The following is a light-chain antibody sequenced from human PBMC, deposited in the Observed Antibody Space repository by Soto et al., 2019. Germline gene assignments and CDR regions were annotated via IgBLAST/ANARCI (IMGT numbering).Light chain of an antibody. V-gene: IGKV1-5*01. CDR3: QQDLRPPLT. Sequence: DIQMTQSPTTLSASIGDRVTITCRASQSISNKLAWYQQKPGKAPKVLIFDASSLESGVPSRFSASGSGTEFSLTISSLQPDDSATYYCQQDLRPPLTFGPGTKVDIK. CDR1: QSISNK. J-gene: IGKJ3*01. CDR2: DAS.